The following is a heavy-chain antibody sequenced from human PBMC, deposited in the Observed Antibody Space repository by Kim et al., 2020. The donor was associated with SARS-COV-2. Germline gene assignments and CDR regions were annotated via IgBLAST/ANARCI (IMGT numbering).Heavy chain of an antibody. D-gene: IGHD2-15*01. CDR2: T. V-gene: IGHV3-23*01. Sequence: TYNAESVKGRFTNYRDNSKNTLYLQRNSLRAEDTAVYYCAKEGVAYYFDYWGQGTLVTVSS. CDR3: AKEGVAYYFDY. J-gene: IGHJ4*02.